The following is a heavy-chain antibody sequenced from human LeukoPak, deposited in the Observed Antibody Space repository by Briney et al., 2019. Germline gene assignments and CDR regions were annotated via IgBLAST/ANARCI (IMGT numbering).Heavy chain of an antibody. D-gene: IGHD2-15*01. CDR1: GFTFSLYS. J-gene: IGHJ3*02. Sequence: GGSLRLSCAASGFTFSLYSMNWVRQAPGKGLEWVSYISSSSGIIYSADSVEGRFTISRDNAKNSLYLQMNSLRDEDTAVYYCARDRSGGTDAFDIWGRGTMVTVSS. V-gene: IGHV3-48*02. CDR3: ARDRSGGTDAFDI. CDR2: ISSSSGII.